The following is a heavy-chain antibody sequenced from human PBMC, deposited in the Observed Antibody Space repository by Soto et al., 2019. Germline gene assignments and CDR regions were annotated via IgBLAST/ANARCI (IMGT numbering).Heavy chain of an antibody. Sequence: PSETLSLTCTVSGGPLSSGSYYWSWIRQSPGQGLEWIGYIYYSGTTKYNPSLKSRVSISVDTSKNQFFLRLTSLSAADTAVYYCARDASTYFDLLSEFHPWGQGTLVTVSA. J-gene: IGHJ5*02. V-gene: IGHV4-61*01. D-gene: IGHD3-9*01. CDR2: IYYSGTT. CDR1: GGPLSSGSYY. CDR3: ARDASTYFDLLSEFHP.